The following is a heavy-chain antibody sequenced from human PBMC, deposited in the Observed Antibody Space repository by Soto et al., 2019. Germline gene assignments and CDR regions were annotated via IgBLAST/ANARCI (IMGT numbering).Heavy chain of an antibody. CDR3: ARDRIAVAGNPEYFQH. Sequence: EVQLVESGGGLVQPGGSLRLSCAASGFTVSSNHMSWVRQAPGKGLEWVSVIYSGGSTYYADSVKGRFTISRDNSKNTLYLQMKSLRAEDTAVYYCARDRIAVAGNPEYFQHWGPGTLVTVSS. D-gene: IGHD6-19*01. CDR1: GFTVSSNH. V-gene: IGHV3-66*01. CDR2: IYSGGST. J-gene: IGHJ1*01.